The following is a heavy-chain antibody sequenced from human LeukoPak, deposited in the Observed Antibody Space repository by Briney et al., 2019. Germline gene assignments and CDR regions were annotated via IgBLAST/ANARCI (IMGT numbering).Heavy chain of an antibody. V-gene: IGHV4-4*07. CDR1: GGSVSSYY. D-gene: IGHD6-13*01. J-gene: IGHJ4*02. CDR2: IYTSGST. CDR3: ARLRAGYSSSWYVDY. Sequence: PSETLSLTCTVSGGSVSSYYWSWIRQPAGKGLEWIGRIYTSGSTNYNPSLKSRVTMSVDTSKNQFSLKLSSVTAADTAVYYCARLRAGYSSSWYVDYWGQGTLVTVSS.